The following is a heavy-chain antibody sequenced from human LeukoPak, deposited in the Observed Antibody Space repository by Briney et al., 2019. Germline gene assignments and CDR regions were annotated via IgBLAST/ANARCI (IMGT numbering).Heavy chain of an antibody. D-gene: IGHD3-22*01. J-gene: IGHJ4*02. CDR3: AGGSSGYFYPY. Sequence: SETLSLTCTVFGGSFSNYYWGWIRQSPGKGLEWIAYIYSSGDTNYNPSLKSRVAISIDTSKNQFSLKLSSVTAADTAVYYCAGGSSGYFYPYWGQGTLVTVSS. CDR1: GGSFSNYY. CDR2: IYSSGDT. V-gene: IGHV4-59*12.